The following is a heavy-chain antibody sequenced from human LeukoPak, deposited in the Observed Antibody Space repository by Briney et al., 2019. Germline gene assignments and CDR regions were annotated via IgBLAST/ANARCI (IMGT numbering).Heavy chain of an antibody. CDR1: GYPFSNYG. CDR3: ARGNRVTPIDY. Sequence: ASVKVSCKASGYPFSNYGISWVRQAPGQGLEWMGWISAYNGNTNYAQKLQGRVTMTTDTSTSTAYMELRSLRSDDTAVYYCARGNRVTPIDYWGQGTLVTVSS. CDR2: ISAYNGNT. J-gene: IGHJ4*02. V-gene: IGHV1-18*01. D-gene: IGHD2-21*02.